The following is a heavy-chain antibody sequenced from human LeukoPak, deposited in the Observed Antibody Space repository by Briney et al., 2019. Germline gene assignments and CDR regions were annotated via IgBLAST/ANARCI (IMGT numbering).Heavy chain of an antibody. CDR3: ARAPRDSSSSNYMRRFDY. CDR1: GYSISSDNY. CDR2: IYHSGST. D-gene: IGHD3-22*01. V-gene: IGHV4-38-2*01. J-gene: IGHJ4*02. Sequence: PSETLSLTCAVSGYSISSDNYGGWIRQPPGQGLEWTGGIYHSGSTHYNPSLKSRVTMSVDTSKNQFSLKLSSVTAADTAVYYCARAPRDSSSSNYMRRFDYWGQGTLVTVCS.